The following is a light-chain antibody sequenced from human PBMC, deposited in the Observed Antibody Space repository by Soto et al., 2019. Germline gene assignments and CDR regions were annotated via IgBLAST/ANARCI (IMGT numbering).Light chain of an antibody. Sequence: AIQMTQSPSSLSASVGDRVTITCRASQGIRNDLGWFQQKPGKAPKLLISSTSSLQSGVPSRFSGSGSGTDFTLTISSLQPEDFATYYCLQDHNYPLTFGGGTKVEIK. CDR1: QGIRND. J-gene: IGKJ4*01. V-gene: IGKV1-6*01. CDR2: STS. CDR3: LQDHNYPLT.